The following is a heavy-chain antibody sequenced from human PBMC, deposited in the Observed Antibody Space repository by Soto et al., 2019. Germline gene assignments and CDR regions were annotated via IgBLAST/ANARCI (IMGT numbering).Heavy chain of an antibody. D-gene: IGHD3-3*01. CDR3: AKRLLSGTTLRVLDY. J-gene: IGHJ4*02. V-gene: IGHV3-30*18. Sequence: PGGSLRLSCAASGFTFSSLGMHWVRQAPGKGLEWVALLSYDGSKEYYADSVKGRFSVSRDNSKNTLYLQMNSLRVEDTAVYFCAKRLLSGTTLRVLDYWGRGTLVTVSS. CDR1: GFTFSSLG. CDR2: LSYDGSKE.